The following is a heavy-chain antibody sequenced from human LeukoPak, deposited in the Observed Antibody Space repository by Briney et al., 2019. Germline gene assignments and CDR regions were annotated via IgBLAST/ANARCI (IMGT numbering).Heavy chain of an antibody. CDR2: IIPILGIA. J-gene: IGHJ4*02. CDR3: ASQGIGYYDFWSGYYKPFDY. D-gene: IGHD3-3*01. CDR1: GGTFSSYA. V-gene: IGHV1-69*04. Sequence: SVKVSCKASGGTFSSYAISWVRQAPGQGLEWMGRIIPILGIANYAQKFQGRVTITADKSTSTAYMELSSLRSEDTAVYYCASQGIGYYDFWSGYYKPFDYWGQGTLVTVSS.